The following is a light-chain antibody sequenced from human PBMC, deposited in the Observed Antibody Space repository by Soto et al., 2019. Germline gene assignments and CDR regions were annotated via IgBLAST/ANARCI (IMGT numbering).Light chain of an antibody. CDR2: GAS. CDR3: QQYNSYSWP. V-gene: IGKV1-5*01. J-gene: IGKJ1*01. Sequence: DIQMTQSPSTLSASVGDRVTITCRASQSISSWLAWYQQKPGEAPKLLIYGASSLESGVPSRLSGSGSGTEYTLTISSLQPDGFATYYGQQYNSYSWPFGQGAKVEIK. CDR1: QSISSW.